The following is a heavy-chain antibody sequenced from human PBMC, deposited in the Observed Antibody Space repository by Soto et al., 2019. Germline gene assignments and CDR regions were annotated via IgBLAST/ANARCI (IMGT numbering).Heavy chain of an antibody. CDR2: IIPVLGVE. V-gene: IGHV1-69*02. J-gene: IGHJ6*02. D-gene: IGHD1-26*01. CDR1: GGSFTSLI. CDR3: ARVFVVGGPTINYYYGMDV. Sequence: GASVKVSCKASGGSFTSLISTWVRQAPGQGLKWMGRIIPVLGVEYYAQKFQGRVTITADKSTTTAYMELTSLGTEDTAVFYCARVFVVGGPTINYYYGMDVWGQGTRATVS.